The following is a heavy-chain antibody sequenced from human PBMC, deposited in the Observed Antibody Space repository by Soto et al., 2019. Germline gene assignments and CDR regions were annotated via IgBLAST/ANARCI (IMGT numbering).Heavy chain of an antibody. CDR3: ATFIAAAGTWAYYFDY. V-gene: IGHV4-59*01. CDR1: GGSISSYY. Sequence: SETLSLTCTVSGGSISSYYWSWIRQPPGKGLEWIGYIYYSGSTNYNPSLKSRVTISVDTSKNQFSLKLSSVTAADTAVYYCATFIAAAGTWAYYFDYWGQGTLVTVS. CDR2: IYYSGST. D-gene: IGHD6-13*01. J-gene: IGHJ4*02.